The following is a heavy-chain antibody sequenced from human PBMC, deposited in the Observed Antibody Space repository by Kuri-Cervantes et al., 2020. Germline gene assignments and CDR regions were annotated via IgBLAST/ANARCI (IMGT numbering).Heavy chain of an antibody. D-gene: IGHD3-10*01. Sequence: ESLKISCTVSGGSISSSSYYWGWIRQPPGKGLEWIGSIYYSGSTYYNPSFKSRVTISVDTSKNQFSLKLSSVTAADTAVYYCARDRIRVRGVTMGRTRSYGMDVWGQGTTVTVSS. CDR1: GGSISSSSYY. J-gene: IGHJ6*02. CDR2: IYYSGST. V-gene: IGHV4-39*02. CDR3: ARDRIRVRGVTMGRTRSYGMDV.